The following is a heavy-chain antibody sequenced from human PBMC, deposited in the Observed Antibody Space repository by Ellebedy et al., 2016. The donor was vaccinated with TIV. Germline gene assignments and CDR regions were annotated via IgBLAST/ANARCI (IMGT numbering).Heavy chain of an antibody. CDR2: IYPGDSDT. D-gene: IGHD4-23*01. CDR3: ARLTSAGYGGNSLDY. Sequence: GESLKISCKGSGYSFTSYWIGWVRQMPGKGLEWMGIIYPGDSDTRYSPSFQGQVTISADKSISTAYLQWSSLKASDTAMYYCARLTSAGYGGNSLDYWGQGTLVTVSS. J-gene: IGHJ4*02. V-gene: IGHV5-51*01. CDR1: GYSFTSYW.